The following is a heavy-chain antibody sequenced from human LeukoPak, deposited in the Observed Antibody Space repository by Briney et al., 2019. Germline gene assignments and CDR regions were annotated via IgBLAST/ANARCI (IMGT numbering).Heavy chain of an antibody. J-gene: IGHJ6*02. CDR2: IWYDGSNK. CDR3: ARNYGDYVDYYYYGMDV. Sequence: GGSLTLSCAASGFTFSNYGMHWVRQAPGKGLEWVAVIWYDGSNKYYADSVKGRFTISRDNSKNTLYLQMNSLRAEDTAVYYCARNYGDYVDYYYYGMDVWGQGTTVTVSS. V-gene: IGHV3-33*01. D-gene: IGHD4-17*01. CDR1: GFTFSNYG.